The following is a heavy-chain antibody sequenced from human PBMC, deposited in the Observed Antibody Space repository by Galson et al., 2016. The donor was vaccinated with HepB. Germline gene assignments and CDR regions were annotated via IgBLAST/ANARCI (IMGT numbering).Heavy chain of an antibody. V-gene: IGHV3-33*01. D-gene: IGHD3-16*01. Sequence: SLRLSCAASGFTFSNYAMHWVRQAPGKGLEWLAVIWYDGTNKYYADSVKGRFTISSDNSKNTLYLQMNSLRAEDTAVYYCARVVPLGPWGQGTLVTVSS. CDR2: IWYDGTNK. CDR1: GFTFSNYA. J-gene: IGHJ5*02. CDR3: ARVVPLGP.